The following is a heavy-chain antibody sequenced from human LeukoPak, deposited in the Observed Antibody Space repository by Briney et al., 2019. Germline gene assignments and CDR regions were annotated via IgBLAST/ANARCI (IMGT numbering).Heavy chain of an antibody. CDR1: GFSVSNNY. D-gene: IGHD4-23*01. J-gene: IGHJ4*02. V-gene: IGHV3-53*05. CDR2: IYSGGDT. Sequence: GGFLRLSCAASGFSVSNNYVTWVRLPPGKGLEWVSVIYSGGDTYYADSVKGRFTISRDNSMNMLYLQMNSLRVEDTAVYYCTDAVAGWGQGTLVTVS. CDR3: TDAVAG.